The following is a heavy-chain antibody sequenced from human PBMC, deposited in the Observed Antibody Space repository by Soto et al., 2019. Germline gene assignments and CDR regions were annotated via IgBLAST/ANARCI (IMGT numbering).Heavy chain of an antibody. D-gene: IGHD5-12*01. CDR1: GYTFTGYY. V-gene: IGHV1-2*02. Sequence: ASVKVSYKASGYTFTGYYMHWVRQAPGQGLEWMGWINPNSGGTNYAQKFQGRVTMTRDTSISTAYMELSRLRSDDTAVYYCAREMSGGYDIPPYFDYWGQGTLVTVSS. CDR3: AREMSGGYDIPPYFDY. CDR2: INPNSGGT. J-gene: IGHJ4*02.